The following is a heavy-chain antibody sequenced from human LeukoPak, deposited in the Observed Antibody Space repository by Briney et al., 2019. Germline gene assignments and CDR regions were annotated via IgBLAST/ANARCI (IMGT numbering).Heavy chain of an antibody. Sequence: ASVKVSCKVSGYTLTELSMHWVRQAPGKGLEWMGGFDPEDGETIYAQKFQGRVTMTEDTSTDTAYMELSSLRSEDTAVYYCAPLGGGYSYGNWFDPWGQGTLVTVSS. J-gene: IGHJ5*02. CDR3: APLGGGYSYGNWFDP. D-gene: IGHD5-18*01. V-gene: IGHV1-24*01. CDR1: GYTLTELS. CDR2: FDPEDGET.